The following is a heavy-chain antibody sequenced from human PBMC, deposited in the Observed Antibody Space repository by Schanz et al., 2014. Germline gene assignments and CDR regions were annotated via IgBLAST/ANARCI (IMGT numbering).Heavy chain of an antibody. CDR2: VFPNGIT. CDR1: GGSIRSGTYY. Sequence: QVQLQESGPGLVKPSQTLSLTCTVSGGSIRSGTYYWSWLRQPAGKALEWVGRVFPNGITKYNPSLKIRVTISLDPSKKQFYLTLPAPAAADTAVYDCARDTTWRLDLWGRGTLVTVSS. D-gene: IGHD1-1*01. J-gene: IGHJ2*01. V-gene: IGHV4-61*02. CDR3: ARDTTWRLDL.